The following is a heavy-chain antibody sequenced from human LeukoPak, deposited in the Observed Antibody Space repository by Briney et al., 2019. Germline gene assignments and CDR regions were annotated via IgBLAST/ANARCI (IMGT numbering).Heavy chain of an antibody. CDR1: GGSFSGYY. J-gene: IGHJ4*02. Sequence: SETLSLTRSVYGGSFSGYYWSWIRQPPGKGLEWIGEINHSGSTNYNPSLKSRVTIPVDTSKNQFSLKLSSVTAADTAVYYCARGVPAALDYWGQGTLVTVSS. CDR3: ARGVPAALDY. V-gene: IGHV4-34*01. CDR2: INHSGST. D-gene: IGHD2-2*01.